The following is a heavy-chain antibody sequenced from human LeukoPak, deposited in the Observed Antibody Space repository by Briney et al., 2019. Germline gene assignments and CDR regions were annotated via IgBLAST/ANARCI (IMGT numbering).Heavy chain of an antibody. CDR3: ARDTAMVPGPFDY. V-gene: IGHV4-30-2*01. J-gene: IGHJ4*02. CDR1: GGSISSGGYY. CDR2: IYHSGST. Sequence: SETLSLTCTVSGGSISSGGYYWSWIRQPPGKGLEWIGYIYHSGSTYYNPSLKSRVTISVDRSKNQFSLKLSSVTAADTAVYYCARDTAMVPGPFDYWGQGTLVTVSS. D-gene: IGHD5-18*01.